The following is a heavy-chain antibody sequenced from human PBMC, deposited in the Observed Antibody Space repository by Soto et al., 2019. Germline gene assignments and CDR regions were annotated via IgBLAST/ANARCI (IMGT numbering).Heavy chain of an antibody. D-gene: IGHD6-19*01. V-gene: IGHV4-59*01. CDR3: ASGYSSGWYVYYFDY. CDR2: IYYSGST. CDR1: GGSISSYY. Sequence: QVQLQESGPGLVKPSETLSLTCTVSGGSISSYYWSWIRQPPGKGLEWIGYIYYSGSTNYNPSLKSRVTISVDTSKNQFSLKLSSVTAADTAVYYCASGYSSGWYVYYFDYWGQGTLVTVSS. J-gene: IGHJ4*02.